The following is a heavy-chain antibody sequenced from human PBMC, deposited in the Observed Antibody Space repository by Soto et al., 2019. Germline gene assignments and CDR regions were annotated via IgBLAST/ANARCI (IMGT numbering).Heavy chain of an antibody. CDR3: ALTEREWPLAMDY. V-gene: IGHV1-69*13. Sequence: SVKVSCKASGGTFSSYAISWVRQAPGQGLEWMGGIIPIFGTANYAQKFQGRVTITADESTSTAYMELSSLRSEDTAVYYCALTEREWPLAMDYWGQGTLVTVSS. CDR1: GGTFSSYA. J-gene: IGHJ4*02. D-gene: IGHD3-3*01. CDR2: IIPIFGTA.